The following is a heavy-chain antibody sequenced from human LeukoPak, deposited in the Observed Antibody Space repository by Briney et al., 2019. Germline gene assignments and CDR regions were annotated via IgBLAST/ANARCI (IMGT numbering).Heavy chain of an antibody. CDR2: ISPSDNGI. V-gene: IGHV3-11*01. J-gene: IGHJ4*02. Sequence: GGSLRLSCAASGFTFSDYYMSWIRQAPGKGLEWVSYISPSDNGIYYADSVEGRFTISRDNAKNSLYLQMNSLRAEDTAVYYCARGKSGYCSGGSCRHYFDYWGQGTLVTVSS. D-gene: IGHD2-15*01. CDR3: ARGKSGYCSGGSCRHYFDY. CDR1: GFTFSDYY.